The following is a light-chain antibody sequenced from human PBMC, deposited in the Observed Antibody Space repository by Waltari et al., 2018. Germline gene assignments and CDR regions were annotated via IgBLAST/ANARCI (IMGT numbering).Light chain of an antibody. Sequence: SFDLTKPPSVSASPGQPATITCSGDKSGNKYAYWFQQKSGQSPVLVISEYTKRPSGIPGRFSGSNSGNTVTLTISGTQPMDEADYYCQAWDSGPAVFGGGTKLTVL. CDR1: KSGNKY. J-gene: IGLJ2*01. CDR2: EYT. CDR3: QAWDSGPAV. V-gene: IGLV3-1*01.